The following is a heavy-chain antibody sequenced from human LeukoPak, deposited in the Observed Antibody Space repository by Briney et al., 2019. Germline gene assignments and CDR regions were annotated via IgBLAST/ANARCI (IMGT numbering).Heavy chain of an antibody. CDR2: MPYDGSDK. D-gene: IGHD5-24*01. V-gene: IGHV3-33*05. CDR3: ARDLKMKYCDF. CDR1: GFIFNNFV. J-gene: IGHJ4*02. Sequence: PGRSLRLSCATTGFIFNNFVMHWVRQAPGKGLEWVALMPYDGSDKYYADSVKGRFTISRDNSKNTLYLQMNSLRVKDTAIYYCARDLKMKYCDFWGQGTLVTVSS.